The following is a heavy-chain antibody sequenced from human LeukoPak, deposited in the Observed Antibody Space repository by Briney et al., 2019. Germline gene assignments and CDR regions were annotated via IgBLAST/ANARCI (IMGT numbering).Heavy chain of an antibody. D-gene: IGHD3-22*01. V-gene: IGHV1-46*01. Sequence: ASVKVSCKASGYTFTSYYMHWVRQAPGQGLERMGIVNPSGGSTSYAENFQGRVTVTRDTSTSTVYMELSSLRSEDTALYYCARGGYYETQVAFDVWGQGTMVTVSS. CDR1: GYTFTSYY. CDR2: VNPSGGST. CDR3: ARGGYYETQVAFDV. J-gene: IGHJ3*01.